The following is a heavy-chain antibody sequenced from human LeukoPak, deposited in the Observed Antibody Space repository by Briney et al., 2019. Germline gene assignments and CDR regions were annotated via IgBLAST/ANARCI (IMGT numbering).Heavy chain of an antibody. CDR2: IYYSAST. V-gene: IGHV4-61*01. Sequence: SETLSLTCTVSGGSVSSGSYYWSWIRQPPGKGLEWIGYIYYSASTNYNPSLKSRVTISVDASNNQFSLKLSSVTAADTAVYYCARGSRGYSYGWGQGTLVTVSS. D-gene: IGHD5-18*01. CDR1: GGSVSSGSYY. J-gene: IGHJ4*02. CDR3: ARGSRGYSYG.